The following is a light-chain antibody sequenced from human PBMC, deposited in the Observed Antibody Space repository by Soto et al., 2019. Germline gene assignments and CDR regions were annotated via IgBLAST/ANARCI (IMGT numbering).Light chain of an antibody. J-gene: IGKJ5*01. Sequence: EFVLTQSPGTLSLSPGERATLSCRASQSLANSFIAWYQQKPGQAPRLLIYDTSSRASGIPDRFSGSGSGTDFALTISRLETEDFAVFYCQQYGTSEIIFXQGTRTEIK. CDR2: DTS. CDR1: QSLANSF. V-gene: IGKV3-20*01. CDR3: QQYGTSEII.